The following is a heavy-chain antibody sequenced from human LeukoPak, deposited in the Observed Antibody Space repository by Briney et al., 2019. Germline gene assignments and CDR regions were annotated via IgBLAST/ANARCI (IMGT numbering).Heavy chain of an antibody. D-gene: IGHD2-2*01. CDR3: ARRKCTSASCLTKNAFDI. V-gene: IGHV4-4*09. CDR2: IYTSGST. CDR1: GSISGYY. J-gene: IGHJ3*02. Sequence: SETLSLTCTVSGSISGYYWSWIRQPPGKGLEWIGYIYTSGSTNYNPSLESRVTISVDTSKNQFSLDLSSVTAADTAVYYCARRKCTSASCLTKNAFDIWGQGIMVTVSS.